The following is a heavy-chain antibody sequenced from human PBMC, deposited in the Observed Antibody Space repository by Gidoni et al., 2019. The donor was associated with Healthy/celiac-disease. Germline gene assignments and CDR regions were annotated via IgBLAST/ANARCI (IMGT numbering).Heavy chain of an antibody. J-gene: IGHJ4*02. CDR2: ISSNGGST. V-gene: IGHV3-64D*06. D-gene: IGHD3-16*02. Sequence: EVQQVESGGGLVHHGGSLTLSCSASGFAFCRYAMHWGRPAPGKGLEYVSAISSNGGSTYYADSVKGRFTISRDNSKNTLYLQMSSLRAEDTAVYYCVKGGYDYVWGSYLDYWGQGTLVTVSS. CDR3: VKGGYDYVWGSYLDY. CDR1: GFAFCRYA.